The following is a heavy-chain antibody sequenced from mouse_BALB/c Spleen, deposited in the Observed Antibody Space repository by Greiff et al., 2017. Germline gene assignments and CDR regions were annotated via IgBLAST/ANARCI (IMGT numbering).Heavy chain of an antibody. CDR1: GFTFSDYY. J-gene: IGHJ1*01. D-gene: IGHD2-9*01. CDR3: ARDPYYGYEGWYFDV. V-gene: IGHV5-4*02. Sequence: EVQVVESGGGLVKPGGSLKLSCAASGFTFSDYYMYWVRQTPEKRLEWVATISDGGSYTYYPDSVKGRFTISRDNAKNNLYLQMSSLKSEDTAMYYCARDPYYGYEGWYFDVWGAGTTVTVSS. CDR2: ISDGGSYT.